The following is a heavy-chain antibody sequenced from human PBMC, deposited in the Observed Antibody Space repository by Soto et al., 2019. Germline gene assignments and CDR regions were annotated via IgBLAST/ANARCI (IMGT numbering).Heavy chain of an antibody. CDR2: INAGNGNT. Sequence: ASVKVSGKASGHTFTSYAMHWVRQAPGQRLEWMGWINAGNGNTKYSQKFQGRVTITRDTSASTAYMELSSLRSEDTAVYYCARVGSSGPAVLNYWGQGTLVTVSS. J-gene: IGHJ4*02. CDR3: ARVGSSGPAVLNY. D-gene: IGHD2-2*01. CDR1: GHTFTSYA. V-gene: IGHV1-3*01.